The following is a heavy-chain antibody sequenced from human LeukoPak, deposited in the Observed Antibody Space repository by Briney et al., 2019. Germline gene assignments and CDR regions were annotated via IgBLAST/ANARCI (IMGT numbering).Heavy chain of an antibody. D-gene: IGHD3-22*01. CDR2: INPNSGGT. Sequence: ASVKVSCKASGYTFTSYYMHWVRQAPGQGLEWMGRINPNSGGTNYAQKFQGRVTMTRDTSISTAYMELSRLRSDDTAVYYCASSIFYYDSSGYYYVDYYYYGMDVWGQGTTVTVSS. CDR1: GYTFTSYY. CDR3: ASSIFYYDSSGYYYVDYYYYGMDV. V-gene: IGHV1-2*06. J-gene: IGHJ6*02.